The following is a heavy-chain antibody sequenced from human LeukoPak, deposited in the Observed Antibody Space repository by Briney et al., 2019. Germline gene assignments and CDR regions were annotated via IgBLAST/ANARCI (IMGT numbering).Heavy chain of an antibody. V-gene: IGHV4-59*01. CDR1: GGSISSYY. CDR2: IYYSGST. J-gene: IGHJ4*02. CDR3: AREGAYYDFWSGYYTLRMCDY. Sequence: PSETLSLTCTVSGGSISSYYWSWIRQPPGKGLEWIGYIYYSGSTNYNPSLKSRVTISVGTSKNQFSLKLSSVTAADTAVYYCAREGAYYDFWSGYYTLRMCDYWGQGTLVTVSS. D-gene: IGHD3-3*01.